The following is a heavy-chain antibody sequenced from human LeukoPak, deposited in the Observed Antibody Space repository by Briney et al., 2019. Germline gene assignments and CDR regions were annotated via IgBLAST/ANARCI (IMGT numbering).Heavy chain of an antibody. CDR1: GFTFSSHE. CDR3: ARRVPAANYVFDI. J-gene: IGHJ3*02. V-gene: IGHV3-20*04. D-gene: IGHD2-2*01. CDR2: INWDGGAT. Sequence: GGSLRLSCAASGFTFSSHEMNWVRQTPGKGLEWVSGINWDGGATGYADSVKGRFTISRDNAKNSLYLQMNTLRAEDTALYYCARRVPAANYVFDIWGQGTMVTVSS.